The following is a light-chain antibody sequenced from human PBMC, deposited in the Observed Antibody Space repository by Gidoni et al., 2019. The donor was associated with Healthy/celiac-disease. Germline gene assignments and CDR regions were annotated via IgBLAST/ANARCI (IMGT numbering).Light chain of an antibody. CDR3: MQALETPRT. CDR1: QSLLHSHGNNY. Sequence: DIVMTQSPLSLPVTPGEPASISCRSSQSLLHSHGNNYLDWYLQKPGQSPQLLIYLGSNRASGVPDRFSGSGSGTDFTLKISRVEAEDVGIYYCMQALETPRTFGQGTKLEIK. V-gene: IGKV2-28*01. J-gene: IGKJ2*02. CDR2: LGS.